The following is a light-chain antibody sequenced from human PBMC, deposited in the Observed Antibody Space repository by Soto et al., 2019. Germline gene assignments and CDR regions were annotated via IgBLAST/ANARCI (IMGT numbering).Light chain of an antibody. CDR2: LAS. J-gene: IGKJ3*01. Sequence: DIVMTQSPLSLPVTPGEPASISCRSSQILLHSNGNNYLDCYLQKPGQSPQLLIYLASNRASGVPDRFRGSGSGTDFTLKISRVEAEDVGVYYCMQALQTPTFGPGTKVDIK. CDR3: MQALQTPT. V-gene: IGKV2-28*01. CDR1: QILLHSNGNNY.